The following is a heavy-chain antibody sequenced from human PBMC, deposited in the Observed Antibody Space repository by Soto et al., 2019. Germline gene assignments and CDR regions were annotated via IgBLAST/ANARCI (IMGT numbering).Heavy chain of an antibody. CDR3: ARSMTTVTTNDY. V-gene: IGHV4-39*07. CDR2: IYYSGST. CDR1: GGSISSYY. D-gene: IGHD4-17*01. Sequence: SETLSLTCTVSGGSISSYYWGWIRRPPGKGLEWIGSIYYSGSTYYNPSLKSRVTISVDRSKNQFSLKLSSVTAADTAVYYCARSMTTVTTNDYWGQGSLVT. J-gene: IGHJ4*02.